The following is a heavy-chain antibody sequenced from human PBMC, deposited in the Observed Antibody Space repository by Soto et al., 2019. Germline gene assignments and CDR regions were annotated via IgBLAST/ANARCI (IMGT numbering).Heavy chain of an antibody. CDR3: AKKSYCCAGDRGPLDI. V-gene: IGHV3-23*01. CDR2: ISGNGDTT. D-gene: IGHD3-10*01. J-gene: IGHJ3*02. CDR1: GFRFSGYA. Sequence: EVQLLESGGGLVQPGGSLRLSCAASGFRFSGYAMNWVRQAPGKGLEWVSVISGNGDTTFYADSVKGRLTISRDNSRNTLYLQMNSLRAEDTAVYYCAKKSYCCAGDRGPLDIWGQGTMVTFSS.